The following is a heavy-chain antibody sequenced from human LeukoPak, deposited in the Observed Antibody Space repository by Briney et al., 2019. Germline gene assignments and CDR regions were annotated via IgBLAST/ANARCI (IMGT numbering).Heavy chain of an antibody. V-gene: IGHV3-49*03. J-gene: IGHJ4*02. CDR1: GFTFDDYA. CDR2: IRGKAYGGTT. D-gene: IGHD6-19*01. Sequence: GGSLRLSCTASGFTFDDYAMSWFRQAPGKGLEWVGFIRGKAYGGTTEYAASVKGRFTISRDDSKSIAYLQMNSLKTEDTAVYYCTRGIAVAAEARGKDYFDYWGQGTPVTVSS. CDR3: TRGIAVAAEARGKDYFDY.